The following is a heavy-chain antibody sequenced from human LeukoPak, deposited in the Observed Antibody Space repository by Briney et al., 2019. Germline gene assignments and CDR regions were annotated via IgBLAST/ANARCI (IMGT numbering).Heavy chain of an antibody. Sequence: EPSETLSLTCTVSGGSISSYYWSWLRQPPGKGLEWIGYIYYSGSTNYNPSLMSRVTISVDTSKNQFSLKLSSVTAADTAVYYCASLGQWTGYYGAPYYYGMDVWGKGTTVTVSS. CDR1: GGSISSYY. V-gene: IGHV4-59*01. J-gene: IGHJ6*04. D-gene: IGHD3/OR15-3a*01. CDR3: ASLGQWTGYYGAPYYYGMDV. CDR2: IYYSGST.